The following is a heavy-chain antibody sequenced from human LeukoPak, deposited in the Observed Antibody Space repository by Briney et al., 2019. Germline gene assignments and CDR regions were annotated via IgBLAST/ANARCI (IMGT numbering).Heavy chain of an antibody. V-gene: IGHV5-10-1*01. D-gene: IGHD3-10*01. CDR1: GYSFTSYW. Sequence: GESLKISCKGSGYSFTSYWISWVRQMPGKGLEWMGRIDPSDSYTNYSPSFQGHVTISSDKSISTAYLHWSSLKASDTAMYCCASPVGDSYGSGLDYWGQGTLVTVSS. CDR2: IDPSDSYT. CDR3: ASPVGDSYGSGLDY. J-gene: IGHJ4*02.